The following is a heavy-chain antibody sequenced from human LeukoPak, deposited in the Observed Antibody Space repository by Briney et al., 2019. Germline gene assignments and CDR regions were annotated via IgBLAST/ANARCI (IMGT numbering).Heavy chain of an antibody. CDR3: TTPYNWNSAGAFDY. CDR2: IKSKTDGGTT. CDR1: GFTFSNAW. Sequence: GGSLRLSCAASGFTFSNAWMSWVRQAPGKGLEWVGRIKSKTDGGTTDYAAPVKGRFTISRDDSKKTLYLQMNSLKTEDTAVYYCTTPYNWNSAGAFDYWGQGTLVTVSS. J-gene: IGHJ4*02. D-gene: IGHD1-7*01. V-gene: IGHV3-15*01.